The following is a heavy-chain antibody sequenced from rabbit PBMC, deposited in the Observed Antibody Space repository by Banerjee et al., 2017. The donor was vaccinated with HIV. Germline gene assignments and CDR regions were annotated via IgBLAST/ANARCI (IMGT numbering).Heavy chain of an antibody. J-gene: IGHJ4*01. CDR2: ITYGGSA. CDR3: ARLYAGSSGYLTL. V-gene: IGHV1S47*01. D-gene: IGHD1-1*01. Sequence: QEQLVESGGGLVQPEGSLKLSCKASGFDFSSYGVSWVRQAPGKGLEWIGYITYGGSAYYASWVKGRFTISRDNAQNTVSLQLNSLTAADTATYFCARLYAGSSGYLTLWGQGTLVTVS. CDR1: GFDFSSYG.